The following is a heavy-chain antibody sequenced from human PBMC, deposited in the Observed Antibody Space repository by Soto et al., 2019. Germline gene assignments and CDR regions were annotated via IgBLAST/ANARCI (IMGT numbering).Heavy chain of an antibody. V-gene: IGHV1-18*01. CDR2: ISASNGNT. CDR3: ARAVKGSSWGPSGYFDY. Sequence: ASVKVSCKASGYTFTSYGISWVRQAPGQGLEWMGMISASNGNTNYAQKLQGRVTMTTDTSTSTVYMELSSLRSEDTAVYYCARAVKGSSWGPSGYFDYWGQGTLVTVSS. CDR1: GYTFTSYG. J-gene: IGHJ4*02. D-gene: IGHD6-13*01.